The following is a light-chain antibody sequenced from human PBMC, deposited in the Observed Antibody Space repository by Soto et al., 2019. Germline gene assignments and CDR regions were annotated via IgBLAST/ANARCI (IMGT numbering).Light chain of an antibody. Sequence: EIVLTQSPDTLSLSPGERATLSCRASQSVTSSYLAWYQQKPGQAPRLLIFGASNRATGIPDRFSGSGSGTDFTLIINGLEPEDFAVYSCHQYGASPRTFGQGTKVEIK. V-gene: IGKV3-20*01. CDR3: HQYGASPRT. CDR2: GAS. J-gene: IGKJ1*01. CDR1: QSVTSSY.